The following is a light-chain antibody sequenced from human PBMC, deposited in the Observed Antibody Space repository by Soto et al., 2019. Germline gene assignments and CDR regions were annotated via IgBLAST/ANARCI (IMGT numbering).Light chain of an antibody. CDR2: GNS. J-gene: IGLJ3*02. CDR1: SSNIGAGYD. V-gene: IGLV1-40*01. Sequence: QSVLTQPPSVSGAPGQRVTISCTGSSSNIGAGYDVHWYQQLTGTATKLLIYGNSNRPSGVPDRFSGSKSGTSASLAITGLQAEDEADYYCQSYDSCLSGWVFGGGTKLTVL. CDR3: QSYDSCLSGWV.